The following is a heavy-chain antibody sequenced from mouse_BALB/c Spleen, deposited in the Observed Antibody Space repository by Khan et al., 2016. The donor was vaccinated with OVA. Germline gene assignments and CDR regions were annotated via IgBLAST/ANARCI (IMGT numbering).Heavy chain of an antibody. Sequence: EVELVESGPELVKPGASVKISCKTSGYTFPEYTVHWVKQSLGKSLDWIGVINPKNGGTAYNQKFMGKATLTVDKSSSTAYMEFRSLTSEDSAVYYCARDAGRYWGQGTSVTVAS. V-gene: IGHV1-18*01. D-gene: IGHD3-3*01. J-gene: IGHJ4*01. CDR1: GYTFPEYT. CDR2: INPKNGGT. CDR3: ARDAGRY.